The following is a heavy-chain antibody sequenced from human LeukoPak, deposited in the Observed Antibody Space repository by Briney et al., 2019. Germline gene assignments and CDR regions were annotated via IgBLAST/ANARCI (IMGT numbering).Heavy chain of an antibody. J-gene: IGHJ4*02. V-gene: IGHV4-38-2*02. CDR3: ARGIVVVVAATYYFDY. CDR2: IYHSGST. Sequence: PSETLSLTCTVSGYSISSGYYWGWIRQPPGKGLEWIGSIYHSGSTYYNPSLKSRVTISVDTSKNQFSLKLSSVTAADTAVYYCARGIVVVVAATYYFDYWGQGTLVTVSS. D-gene: IGHD2-15*01. CDR1: GYSISSGYY.